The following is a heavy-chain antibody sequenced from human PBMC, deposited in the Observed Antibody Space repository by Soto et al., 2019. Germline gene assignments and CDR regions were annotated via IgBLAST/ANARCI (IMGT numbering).Heavy chain of an antibody. CDR1: AFSSSSMSYD. V-gene: IGHV4-39*07. D-gene: IGHD6-19*01. CDR3: GSARSRRYSSCWMGYYAMDV. CDR2: IDHSGST. Sequence: SETVSRTSTVSAFSSSSMSYDWGWIRQPPGRGRGWIGGIDHSGSTNYNPSRKSRVTISLDTSKNQFSLKLSSVTAAATPVYYCGSARSRRYSSCWMGYYAMDVGGQGPTVTVS. J-gene: IGHJ6*02.